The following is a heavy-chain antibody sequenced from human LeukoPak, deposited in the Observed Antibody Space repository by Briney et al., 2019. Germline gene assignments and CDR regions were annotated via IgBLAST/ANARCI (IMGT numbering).Heavy chain of an antibody. Sequence: GGSLRLSCAASGFTFSSYGMHWVRQAPGKGLEWVAVISYDGSNKYYADSVKGRFTISRDNSKSTLYLQMNSLRAEDTAVYYCAKAVRGYYYDSSGGMDYWGQGTLVTVSS. V-gene: IGHV3-30*18. CDR2: ISYDGSNK. D-gene: IGHD3-22*01. CDR1: GFTFSSYG. CDR3: AKAVRGYYYDSSGGMDY. J-gene: IGHJ4*02.